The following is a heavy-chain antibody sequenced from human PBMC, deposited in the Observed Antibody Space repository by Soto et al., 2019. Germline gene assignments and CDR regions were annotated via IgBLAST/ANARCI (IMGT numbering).Heavy chain of an antibody. CDR1: GGSVSSGDYF. CDR3: ARSPNYYYYGFDV. V-gene: IGHV4-61*08. Sequence: SETLSLTCTVSGGSVSSGDYFWSWLRLSPGRRLEWIAYIYYSGSTNYNPSLKSRATISVDTSKSQVSLTLNSMTTADAALYYCARSPNYYYYGFDVWGQGTAVTVSS. CDR2: IYYSGST. J-gene: IGHJ6*02. D-gene: IGHD3-10*01.